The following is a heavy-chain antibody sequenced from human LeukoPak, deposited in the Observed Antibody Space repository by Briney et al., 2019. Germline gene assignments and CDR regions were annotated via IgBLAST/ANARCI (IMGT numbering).Heavy chain of an antibody. J-gene: IGHJ4*02. Sequence: GGSLRLSCAASGFTFSSYFMSWVRQAPGKGLEWVSSISGSGGKTYYTDSVKGRFTISRDNAKNTVYLQMNNLRAEDTAVYYCVSFYETYWGRGTLVTVSS. CDR3: VSFYETY. V-gene: IGHV3-23*01. CDR2: ISGSGGKT. CDR1: GFTFSSYF. D-gene: IGHD2-2*01.